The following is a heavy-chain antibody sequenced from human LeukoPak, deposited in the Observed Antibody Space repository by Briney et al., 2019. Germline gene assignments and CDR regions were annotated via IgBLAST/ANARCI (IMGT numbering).Heavy chain of an antibody. J-gene: IGHJ5*02. Sequence: SETLSLTCTVSGGSISSYYWSWIRQPAGKGLEWIGRIYTSGSTNYNPSLKSRVTMSVDTSKNQFSLKLSSVTAADTAVYYCARDIAVADPGPTPNRFHPLGQGTLVNVP. CDR2: IYTSGST. CDR1: GGSISSYY. D-gene: IGHD6-19*01. CDR3: ARDIAVADPGPTPNRFHP. V-gene: IGHV4-4*07.